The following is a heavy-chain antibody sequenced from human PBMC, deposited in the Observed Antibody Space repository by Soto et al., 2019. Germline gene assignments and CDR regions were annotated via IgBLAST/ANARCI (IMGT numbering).Heavy chain of an antibody. V-gene: IGHV3-33*01. D-gene: IGHD3-10*01. CDR1: GFTFSSYG. J-gene: IGHJ4*02. Sequence: GGSLRLSCAASGFTFSSYGMHWVRQAPGKGLEWVAVIWYDGSNKYYADSVKGRFTISRDNSKNTLYLQMNSLRAEDTAVYYCARDSSSYYYGSGGSGYWGQGTLVTVSS. CDR3: ARDSSSYYYGSGGSGY. CDR2: IWYDGSNK.